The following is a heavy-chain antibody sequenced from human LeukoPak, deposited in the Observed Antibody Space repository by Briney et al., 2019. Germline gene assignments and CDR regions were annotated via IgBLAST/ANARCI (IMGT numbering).Heavy chain of an antibody. V-gene: IGHV1-3*01. J-gene: IGHJ4*02. CDR2: INAGSGDT. Sequence: ASVKVSCKASGYPFPNYAMHWVRPAPGQRLEWMGWINAGSGDTKYSQRLQGRVTISRDTSASTAYMELSSLRSEDTAVYYCAREDTAFDYWGQGTLVTVSS. CDR3: AREDTAFDY. CDR1: GYPFPNYA. D-gene: IGHD5-18*01.